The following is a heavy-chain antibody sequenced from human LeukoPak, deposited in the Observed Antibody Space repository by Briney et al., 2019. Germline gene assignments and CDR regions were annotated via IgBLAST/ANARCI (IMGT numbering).Heavy chain of an antibody. V-gene: IGHV3-23*01. CDR2: VSGGGAYT. Sequence: PGGSLTLSCVGSGFSFSSFAMSWVRQAPGKGLEGVSTVSGGGAYTYYGDSVKGRFTVSRDDSKSMHFLQMNSLRPEDTALYFCAKRITVSAGYYLDSWGQGTLVTVSS. CDR3: AKRITVSAGYYLDS. J-gene: IGHJ4*02. D-gene: IGHD2-8*01. CDR1: GFSFSSFA.